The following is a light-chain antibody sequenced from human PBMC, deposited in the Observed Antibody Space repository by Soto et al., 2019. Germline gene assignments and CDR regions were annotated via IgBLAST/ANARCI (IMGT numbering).Light chain of an antibody. CDR1: QGISSY. CDR3: QQYYSYPHT. CDR2: AAS. Sequence: IRITPSPSSLSASTGDRVTITFLASQGISSYLAWYQQKPGKAPKLLIYAASTLQSGVPSRFSGSGSGTDFTLTISCLQSEDFATYYCQQYYSYPHTFGQGTKVDIK. J-gene: IGKJ1*01. V-gene: IGKV1-8*01.